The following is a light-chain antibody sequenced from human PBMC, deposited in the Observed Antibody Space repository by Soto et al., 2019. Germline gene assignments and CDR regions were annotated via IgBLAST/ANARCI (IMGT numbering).Light chain of an antibody. V-gene: IGKV3-20*01. CDR2: GAS. J-gene: IGKJ3*01. CDR3: QHYDNTPPSVT. Sequence: EIVLTQSPGILSLSPGERATLSCRASQSVSNDFLAWYQQKPGQAPRLLIYGASTRATDVPDRFSGSGSGADFTLSISRLEPEDFAVYYCQHYDNTPPSVTFGPGTKVDIK. CDR1: QSVSNDF.